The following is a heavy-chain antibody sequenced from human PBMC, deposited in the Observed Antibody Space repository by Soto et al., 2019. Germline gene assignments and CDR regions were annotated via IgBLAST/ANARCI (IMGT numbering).Heavy chain of an antibody. Sequence: EVQLVESGGGLVQPGGSLRLSCAASGFTFSDYWIHWVRQAPGKGLVWVSRIKTDGSSTDYADSVKGRFTISRDNANNTLYLQMNSLSAEDTAVYYCAKREGNTYGLFHWGQGTLVTVSS. D-gene: IGHD5-18*01. J-gene: IGHJ4*02. CDR1: GFTFSDYW. V-gene: IGHV3-74*01. CDR3: AKREGNTYGLFH. CDR2: IKTDGSST.